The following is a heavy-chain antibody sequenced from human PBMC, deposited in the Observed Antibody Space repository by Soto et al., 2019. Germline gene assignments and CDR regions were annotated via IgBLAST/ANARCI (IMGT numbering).Heavy chain of an antibody. V-gene: IGHV1-69*13. CDR2: IIPIFGTA. CDR1: GGTFSSYA. D-gene: IGHD2-2*01. J-gene: IGHJ6*02. CDR3: ARDRYQLLPYYYGMDV. Sequence: SVKVSCKASGGTFSSYAISWVRQAPGQGLEWMGGIIPIFGTANYAQKFQGRVTITADESTSTAYMELSSLRSEDTAVCYCARDRYQLLPYYYGMDVWGQGTTVTVSS.